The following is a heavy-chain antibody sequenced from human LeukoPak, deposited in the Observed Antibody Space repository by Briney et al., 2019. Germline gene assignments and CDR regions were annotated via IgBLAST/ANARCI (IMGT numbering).Heavy chain of an antibody. CDR3: ATLPRIAAPN. CDR2: INHSGST. V-gene: IGHV4-34*01. D-gene: IGHD6-13*01. CDR1: GGSFSGYY. Sequence: SETLSLTCAVYGGSFSGYYWSWIRQPPGKGLEWIGEINHSGSTNYNPSLKSRVTISVDTSKNQFSLKLSSVTAADTAVCYCATLPRIAAPNWGQGTLVTVSS. J-gene: IGHJ4*02.